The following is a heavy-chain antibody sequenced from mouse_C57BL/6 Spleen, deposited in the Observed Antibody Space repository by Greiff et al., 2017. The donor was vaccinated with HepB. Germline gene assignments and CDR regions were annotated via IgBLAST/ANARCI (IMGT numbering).Heavy chain of an antibody. J-gene: IGHJ1*03. CDR1: GFNIKDTY. CDR3: ARGYYGSDWYFDV. CDR2: IDPANGNT. V-gene: IGHV14-3*01. D-gene: IGHD1-1*01. Sequence: EVQLQESVAELVRPGASVKLSCTASGFNIKDTYMHWVKQRPEQGLEWIGRIDPANGNTKYAPKFQGKATITADTSSNTAYLQLSSLTSEDTAIYYCARGYYGSDWYFDVWGTGTTVTVSS.